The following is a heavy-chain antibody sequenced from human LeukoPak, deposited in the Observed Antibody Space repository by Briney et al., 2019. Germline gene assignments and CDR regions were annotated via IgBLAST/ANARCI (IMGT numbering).Heavy chain of an antibody. CDR1: GSTFSSYG. CDR3: AKDMGVWCSSTSCDAFDI. D-gene: IGHD2-2*01. CDR2: ISYDGSNK. V-gene: IGHV3-30*18. J-gene: IGHJ3*02. Sequence: GRSLRLSCAAAGSTFSSYGMHWVRHPPGKWLGWVSVISYDGSNKYYAASVKGRFTISRDNSKNTLYLQMNSLRAEDTAVYYCAKDMGVWCSSTSCDAFDIWGQGTMVTVSS.